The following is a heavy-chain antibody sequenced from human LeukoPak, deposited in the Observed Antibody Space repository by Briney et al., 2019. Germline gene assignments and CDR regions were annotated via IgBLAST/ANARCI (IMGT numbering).Heavy chain of an antibody. CDR3: ARDGMTYCSGGSCYSGAYNWFDP. J-gene: IGHJ5*02. V-gene: IGHV3-21*01. Sequence: TGGSLRLSCAASGFTFTTYNMNWVRQAPGKGLEWVSSISSSSSYIYYADSVKGRFTISRDNAKNSLYLQMNSLRAEDTAVYYCARDGMTYCSGGSCYSGAYNWFDPWGQGTLVTVSS. CDR1: GFTFTTYN. CDR2: ISSSSSYI. D-gene: IGHD2-15*01.